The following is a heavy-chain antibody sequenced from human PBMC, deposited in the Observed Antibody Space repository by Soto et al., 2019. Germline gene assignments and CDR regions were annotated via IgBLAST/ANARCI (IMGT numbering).Heavy chain of an antibody. V-gene: IGHV1-46*03. CDR2: INPSGGST. CDR3: ARNPKAYCGGDCYPTAEYFQH. Sequence: ASVKVSCKASGYTFTSYCMHWVRQAPGQGLEWMGIINPSGGSTSYAQKFQGRVTMTRDTSTSTVYMELSSLRSEDTAVYYCARNPKAYCGGDCYPTAEYFQHWGQGTLVTVSS. D-gene: IGHD2-21*01. CDR1: GYTFTSYC. J-gene: IGHJ1*01.